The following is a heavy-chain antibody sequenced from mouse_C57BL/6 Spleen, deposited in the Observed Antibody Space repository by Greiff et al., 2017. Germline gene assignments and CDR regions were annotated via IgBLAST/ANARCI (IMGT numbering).Heavy chain of an antibody. Sequence: EVQLQQSGPELVKPGASVKMSCKASGYTFTDYNMHWVKQSHGKSLEWIGYINPNNGGTSYNQKFKGKATLTVNKSSSTAYMELRSLTSEDAAVYYCARYEYGWYFDVWGTGTTVTVSS. CDR3: ARYEYGWYFDV. J-gene: IGHJ1*03. CDR1: GYTFTDYN. D-gene: IGHD2-4*01. V-gene: IGHV1-22*01. CDR2: INPNNGGT.